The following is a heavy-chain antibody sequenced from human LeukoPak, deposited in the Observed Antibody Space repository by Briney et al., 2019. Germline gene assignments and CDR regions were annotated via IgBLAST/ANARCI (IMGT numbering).Heavy chain of an antibody. D-gene: IGHD3-22*01. CDR2: IYYSGST. J-gene: IGHJ6*02. V-gene: IGHV4-39*07. CDR1: GGSISSSSYY. CDR3: ARGTRVVVIIGYYYYGMDV. Sequence: SETLSLTCTVSGGSISSSSYYWGWIRQPPGKGLEWIGSIYYSGSTYYNPSLKSRVTISVDTSKNQFSLKLSSVTAADTAVYYCARGTRVVVIIGYYYYGMDVWGQGTTVTVSS.